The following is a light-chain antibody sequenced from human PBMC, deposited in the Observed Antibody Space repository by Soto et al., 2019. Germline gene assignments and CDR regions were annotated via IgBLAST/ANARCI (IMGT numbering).Light chain of an antibody. J-gene: IGLJ1*01. CDR2: EVS. CDR3: KSYAGSNTYV. Sequence: QSVLTQPASVSGSPGHSITISCTGTSNDVGGYDYVSWYQQHPGKAPKLVIYEVSHRPSGISDRFSGSKSGNTASLTISGLQVEDEADYFCKSYAGSNTYVFGSGTKLTVL. V-gene: IGLV2-14*01. CDR1: SNDVGGYDY.